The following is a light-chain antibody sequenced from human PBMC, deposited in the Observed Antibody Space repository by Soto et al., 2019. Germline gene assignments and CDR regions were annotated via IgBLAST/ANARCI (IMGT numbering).Light chain of an antibody. J-gene: IGLJ2*01. CDR1: SSDVGGYNY. CDR3: TSYTTNKTPL. V-gene: IGLV2-14*03. CDR2: DVS. Sequence: QSVLTQPASVSGSPGQSITISCTGTSSDVGGYNYVSWYQQHPDKAPKLMIYDVSSRPSGVSNRFSGSKSGNTASLTISGLLSEDEADYYCTSYTTNKTPLFGGGTKLTAL.